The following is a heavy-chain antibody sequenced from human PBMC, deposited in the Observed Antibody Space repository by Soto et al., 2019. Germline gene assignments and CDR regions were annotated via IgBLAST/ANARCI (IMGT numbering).Heavy chain of an antibody. J-gene: IGHJ6*03. CDR1: GGSISSSSYY. V-gene: IGHV4-39*01. CDR3: ARQQFELHYYYYYMDV. D-gene: IGHD1-26*01. CDR2: IYYSGST. Sequence: SETLSLTCTVSGGSISSSSYYWGWIRQPPGKGLEWIGSIYYSGSTYYNPSLKRRVTISVDTSKNQFSLKRSSVTAADTAVYYCARQQFELHYYYYYMDVWGKGTTVTVSS.